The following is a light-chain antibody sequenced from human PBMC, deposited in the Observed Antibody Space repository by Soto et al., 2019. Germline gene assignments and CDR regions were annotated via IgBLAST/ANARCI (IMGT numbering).Light chain of an antibody. V-gene: IGLV4-69*01. CDR1: SGHSYYA. Sequence: QSVLTQSPSASASPGASVKLTCTVSSGHSYYAIAWHQQQPEKGPRYLIKLNNDGSQSTGDGIPDRFSGSSSGADRYLTISSHPSEEEAYYYCQTEGTGAVVFGGGTKLTVL. J-gene: IGLJ2*01. CDR3: QTEGTGAVV. CDR2: LNNDGSQ.